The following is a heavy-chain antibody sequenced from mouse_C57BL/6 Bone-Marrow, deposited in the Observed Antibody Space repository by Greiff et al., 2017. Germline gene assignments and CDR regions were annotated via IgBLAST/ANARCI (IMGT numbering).Heavy chain of an antibody. J-gene: IGHJ3*01. D-gene: IGHD3-3*01. CDR1: GFTFSSYG. Sequence: EVQVVESGGDLVKPGGSLKLSCAASGFTFSSYGMSWVRQTPDKRLEWVATISSGGSYTYYPDSVKGRFTISRDNAKNTLYLQMSSLKSEDTAMYYCARHWGRFAYWGQGTLVTVSA. CDR2: ISSGGSYT. CDR3: ARHWGRFAY. V-gene: IGHV5-6*01.